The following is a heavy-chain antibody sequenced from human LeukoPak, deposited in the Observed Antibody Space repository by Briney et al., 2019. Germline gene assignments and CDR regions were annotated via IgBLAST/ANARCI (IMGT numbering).Heavy chain of an antibody. CDR2: IYYTGST. V-gene: IGHV4-31*03. J-gene: IGHJ4*02. D-gene: IGHD3-3*01. Sequence: TSQTLSLTCTVSGASISSGGYSWSWVRQHPGKGLEWIGCIYYTGSTYYNPSLERRVTISVATSKNQFSLKVSSVTAADTAVYFCARTITIFGALGYFDYWGQGTLFTVFS. CDR3: ARTITIFGALGYFDY. CDR1: GASISSGGYS.